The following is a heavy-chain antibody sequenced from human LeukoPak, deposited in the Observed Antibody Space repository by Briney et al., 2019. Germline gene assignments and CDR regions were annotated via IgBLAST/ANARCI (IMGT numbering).Heavy chain of an antibody. CDR2: INPNSGGT. CDR3: ARAPPYCSSTSCPSLN. CDR1: GYTFTGYY. J-gene: IGHJ4*02. D-gene: IGHD2-2*01. Sequence: ASVKVSCKASGYTFTGYYMHWVRQAPGQELEWMGWINPNSGGTNYAQKLQGRVTMTTDTSTSTAYMELRSLRSDDTAVYYCARAPPYCSSTSCPSLNWGQGTLVTVSS. V-gene: IGHV1-2*02.